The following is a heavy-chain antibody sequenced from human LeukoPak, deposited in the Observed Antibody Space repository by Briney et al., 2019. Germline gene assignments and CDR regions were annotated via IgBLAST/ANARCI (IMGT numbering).Heavy chain of an antibody. D-gene: IGHD3-3*01. CDR2: IYYSGST. Sequence: SETLSLTCTVSGGSTSSYYWSWIRQPPGKGLEWIGYIYYSGSTNYNPSLKSRVTISVDTSKNQFSLKLSSVTAADTAVYYCASRESGGDYFDYWGQGSLVTVSS. J-gene: IGHJ4*02. CDR1: GGSTSSYY. CDR3: ASRESGGDYFDY. V-gene: IGHV4-59*08.